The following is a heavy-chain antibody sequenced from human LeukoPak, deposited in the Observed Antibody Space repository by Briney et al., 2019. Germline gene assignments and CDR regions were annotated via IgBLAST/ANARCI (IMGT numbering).Heavy chain of an antibody. J-gene: IGHJ4*02. CDR2: ISYDGSNK. Sequence: PGGSLRLSCAASGFTFSSYAMHWVRQAPGKGLEWVAVISYDGSNKYYADSVKDRFTISRDNSKNTLYLQMNSLRAENTAVYYCARGNDFWSGYSMGDYWGQGTLVTVSS. D-gene: IGHD3-3*01. CDR1: GFTFSSYA. CDR3: ARGNDFWSGYSMGDY. V-gene: IGHV3-30-3*01.